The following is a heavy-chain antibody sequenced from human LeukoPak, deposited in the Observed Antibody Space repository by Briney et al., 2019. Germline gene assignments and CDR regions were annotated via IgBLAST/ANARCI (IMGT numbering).Heavy chain of an antibody. J-gene: IGHJ4*02. Sequence: ASVKVSCKASGYTFTSYDINWVRQATGQGLEWMGWMNPNSGNTGYAQKFQGRVTITRNTSISTAYMELSSLRSEDTAVYYCARYSNSLYYFDYWGQGTLVTVSS. CDR3: ARYSNSLYYFDY. D-gene: IGHD6-6*01. CDR1: GYTFTSYD. V-gene: IGHV1-8*03. CDR2: MNPNSGNT.